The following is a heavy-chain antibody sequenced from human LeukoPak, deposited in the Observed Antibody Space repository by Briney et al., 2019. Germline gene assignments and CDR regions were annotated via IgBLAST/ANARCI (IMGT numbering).Heavy chain of an antibody. CDR2: IWYDGSNK. D-gene: IGHD3-3*01. CDR3: ARDMIHYDFWSGYYPSPGFDY. J-gene: IGHJ4*02. Sequence: GGSLRLSCAASGFTFSDYYMSWIRQAPGKGLEWVAVIWYDGSNKYYADSVKGRFTISRDNSKNTLYLQMNSLRAEDTAVYYCARDMIHYDFWSGYYPSPGFDYWGQGTLVTVSS. CDR1: GFTFSDYY. V-gene: IGHV3-33*08.